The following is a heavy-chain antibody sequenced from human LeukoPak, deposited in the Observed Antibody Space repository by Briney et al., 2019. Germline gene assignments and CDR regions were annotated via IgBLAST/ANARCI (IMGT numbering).Heavy chain of an antibody. CDR1: GDSISSGYYF. J-gene: IGHJ4*02. CDR2: IYKNGDT. CDR3: VRRDTGWNYFDY. D-gene: IGHD6-19*01. V-gene: IGHV4-61*02. Sequence: SQTLSLTCTVSGDSISSGYYFWSWIRQPAGKGLEWIGRIYKNGDTNYNPSLKSRVTISLDTSRNQFSLKLTSVVAADTAIYYCVRRDTGWNYFDYWGQGILVTVSS.